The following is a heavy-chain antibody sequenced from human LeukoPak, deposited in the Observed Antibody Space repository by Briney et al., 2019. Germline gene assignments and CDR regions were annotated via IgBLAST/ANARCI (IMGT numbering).Heavy chain of an antibody. CDR3: ARVVRITTIVRAFDI. CDR1: GFTFSSYS. Sequence: GGSLRLSCAASGFTFSSYSMNWVRQAPGKGLEWVSSISSSSSYIYYADSVKGRFTISRDNAKNSLYLQMNSLRAEDTAVYYCARVVRITTIVRAFDIWGQGTMVTVS. V-gene: IGHV3-21*01. CDR2: ISSSSSYI. D-gene: IGHD3-22*01. J-gene: IGHJ3*02.